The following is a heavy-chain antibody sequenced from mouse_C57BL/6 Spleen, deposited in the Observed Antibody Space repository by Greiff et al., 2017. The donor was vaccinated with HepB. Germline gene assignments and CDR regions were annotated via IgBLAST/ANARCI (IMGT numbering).Heavy chain of an antibody. Sequence: VQLQQSGAELVKPGASVKLSCKASGYTFTSYWMHWVKQRPGQGLEWIGMIHPNSGSTNYNEKFKSKATLTVDKSSSTAYMQLSSLTSEDSAVYYCASCYDDYDGFAYWGQGTLVTVSA. J-gene: IGHJ3*01. CDR3: ASCYDDYDGFAY. CDR2: IHPNSGST. CDR1: GYTFTSYW. V-gene: IGHV1-64*01. D-gene: IGHD2-4*01.